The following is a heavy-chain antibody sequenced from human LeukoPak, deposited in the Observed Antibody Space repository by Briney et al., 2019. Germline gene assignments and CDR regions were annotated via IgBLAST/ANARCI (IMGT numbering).Heavy chain of an antibody. V-gene: IGHV1-3*01. J-gene: IGHJ4*02. CDR3: ARGYYDLLTGHVVTYYFDY. CDR1: GYTFTSYD. Sequence: ASVKVSCKASGYTFTSYDINWVRQAPGQRLEWMGWINAGNGKTNYSQRFQGRVTLTRDTSASTVYMELRSLRSEDTAVYYCARGYYDLLTGHVVTYYFDYWGQGTLVTVSS. CDR2: INAGNGKT. D-gene: IGHD3-9*01.